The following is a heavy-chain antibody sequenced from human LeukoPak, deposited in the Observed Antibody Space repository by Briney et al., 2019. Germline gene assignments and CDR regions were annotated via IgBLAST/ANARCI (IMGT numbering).Heavy chain of an antibody. CDR1: GGSISSYY. CDR2: IYYSGST. CDR3: ARGVGGDTAMVTWIHCYYYYGMDV. J-gene: IGHJ6*02. Sequence: PSETLSLTCTVSGGSISSYYWSWIRQPPGKGLEWIGYIYYSGSTNYNPSLKSRVTISVDTSKNQFSLKLSSVTAADTAVYYCARGVGGDTAMVTWIHCYYYYGMDVWGQGTTVTVSS. D-gene: IGHD5-18*01. V-gene: IGHV4-59*01.